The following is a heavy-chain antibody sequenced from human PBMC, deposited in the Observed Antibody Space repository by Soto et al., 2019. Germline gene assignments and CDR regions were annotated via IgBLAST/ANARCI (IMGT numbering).Heavy chain of an antibody. D-gene: IGHD3-3*01. Sequence: ASVKVSCKASGFTFTSSAVQWVRQARGQRLEWIGWIVVGSGDTNYPQKFQERVTITRDMSTSTAYMELSSLRFEDTAVYYCAADRDYDFWSGLIRDPPWNFDYWGQGTLVTVSS. CDR1: GFTFTSSA. V-gene: IGHV1-58*01. CDR2: IVVGSGDT. J-gene: IGHJ4*02. CDR3: AADRDYDFWSGLIRDPPWNFDY.